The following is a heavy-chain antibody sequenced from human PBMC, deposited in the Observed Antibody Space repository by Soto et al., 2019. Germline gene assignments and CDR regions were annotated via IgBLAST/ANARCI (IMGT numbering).Heavy chain of an antibody. CDR2: IIPILGIA. Sequence: QVQLVQSGAEVKKPGSSVKVSCKASGGTFSSYTISWVRQAPGQGLEWMGRIIPILGIANYAQKFQGRVTITADKSTSTAYMELSSLRSEDTAVYYCARESPRSVLQMVYWYFDLWGRGTLVTVSS. CDR3: ARESPRSVLQMVYWYFDL. CDR1: GGTFSSYT. D-gene: IGHD2-8*01. V-gene: IGHV1-69*08. J-gene: IGHJ2*01.